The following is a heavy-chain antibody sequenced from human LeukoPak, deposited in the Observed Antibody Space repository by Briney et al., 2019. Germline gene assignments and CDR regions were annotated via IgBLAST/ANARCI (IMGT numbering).Heavy chain of an antibody. D-gene: IGHD6-13*01. Sequence: PGGSLRLSCAVSGLTFSNYWMHWVRQAPGKGLEWVSYISSSSITIYYADSVKGRFTISRDNAQNSLYLQMNSLRAEDTAVYYCARSSGILAAVDYWGQGTLVTVSA. J-gene: IGHJ4*02. CDR1: GLTFSNYW. CDR2: ISSSSITI. CDR3: ARSSGILAAVDY. V-gene: IGHV3-48*04.